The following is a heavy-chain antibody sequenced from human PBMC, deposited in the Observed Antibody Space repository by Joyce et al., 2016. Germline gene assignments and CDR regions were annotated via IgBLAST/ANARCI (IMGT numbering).Heavy chain of an antibody. Sequence: QVQLVQSGAEVKKPGSSVKVSCKASGGTFSSYSINWVRQAPGQGLEWMGGISPFYGTPNYAQKCQGRVTSTADGSTRTGSMAVTSLRSEDTAVYYCATDRPPSVFDGYDYYGLDVWGQGTIVTVSS. V-gene: IGHV1-69*01. CDR2: ISPFYGTP. J-gene: IGHJ6*01. D-gene: IGHD2-21*02. CDR3: ATDRPPSVFDGYDYYGLDV. CDR1: GGTFSSYS.